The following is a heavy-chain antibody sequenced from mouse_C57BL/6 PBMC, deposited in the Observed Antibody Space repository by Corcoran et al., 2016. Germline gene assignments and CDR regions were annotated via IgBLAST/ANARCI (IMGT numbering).Heavy chain of an antibody. CDR3: ARWYSSGYPDY. D-gene: IGHD3-2*02. Sequence: EVQLQQSGPELVKPGASVKISCKASGYTFTDYYINWVKQSHGKSLEWIGDINPNNGGTSYNQKFKGKATLTVDKSSSTAYMELRSLTSEDSAVYYCARWYSSGYPDYWGQGTTLTVSS. V-gene: IGHV1-26*01. CDR1: GYTFTDYY. CDR2: INPNNGGT. J-gene: IGHJ2*01.